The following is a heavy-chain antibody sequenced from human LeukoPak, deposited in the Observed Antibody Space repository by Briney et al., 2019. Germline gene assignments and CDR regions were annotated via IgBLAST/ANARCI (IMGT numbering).Heavy chain of an antibody. CDR3: ARGARIWFGESEGYFDY. CDR2: ISAYNGNT. CDR1: GYTFTSYG. J-gene: IGHJ4*02. D-gene: IGHD3-10*01. Sequence: ASVKVSCKASGYTFTSYGISWVRQAPGQGLEWMGWISAYNGNTNYAQKLQGRATMTTDTSTSTAYMELRSLRSDDTAVYYCARGARIWFGESEGYFDYWGQGHWSPSLQ. V-gene: IGHV1-18*01.